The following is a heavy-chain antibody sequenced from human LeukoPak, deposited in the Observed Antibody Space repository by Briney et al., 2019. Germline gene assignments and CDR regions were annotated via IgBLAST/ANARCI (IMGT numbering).Heavy chain of an antibody. CDR2: INTDTGNP. J-gene: IGHJ5*01. CDR3: S. CDR1: GGTFSSHA. V-gene: IGHV7-4-1*01. Sequence: ASVKVSCKASGGTFSSHAMNWVRQAPGQGLEWMGWINTDTGNPTYAQGFTGRFVFSLDTSVSTAYYCARAHQPLGGLSFPDSWGQGTLVTVSS. D-gene: IGHD3-16*02.